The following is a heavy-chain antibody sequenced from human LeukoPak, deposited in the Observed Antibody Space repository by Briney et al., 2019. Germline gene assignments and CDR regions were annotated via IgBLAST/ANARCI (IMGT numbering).Heavy chain of an antibody. CDR3: ARDTLNYSSSWYNWFDP. Sequence: ASVKVSCKASDYTFTAYGISWVRQAPGQGLEWMGWISAYNGNTNYAQKFQGRVTITTDESTSTAYMELSSLRSEDTAVYYCARDTLNYSSSWYNWFDPWGQGTLVTVSS. V-gene: IGHV1-18*01. CDR2: ISAYNGNT. CDR1: DYTFTAYG. D-gene: IGHD6-13*01. J-gene: IGHJ5*02.